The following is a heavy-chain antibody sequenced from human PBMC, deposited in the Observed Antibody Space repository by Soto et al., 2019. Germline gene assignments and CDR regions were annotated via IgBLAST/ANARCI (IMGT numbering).Heavy chain of an antibody. CDR2: ISGSGGST. J-gene: IGHJ6*02. CDR1: GFTFSSYA. Sequence: GGSLRLSCAASGFTFSSYAMSWVRQAPGKGLEWVSAISGSGGSTYYADSVKGRFTISRDNSKNTLYLQMNSLRAEDTAVYYSAKDQVAEPYYGMDVWGQGTTVTVSS. CDR3: AKDQVAEPYYGMDV. D-gene: IGHD6-19*01. V-gene: IGHV3-23*01.